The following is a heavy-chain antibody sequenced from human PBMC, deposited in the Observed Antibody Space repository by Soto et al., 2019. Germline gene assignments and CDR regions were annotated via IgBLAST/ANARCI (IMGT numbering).Heavy chain of an antibody. Sequence: SETLSLTCAVSGYSISSSNWWGWIRQPPGKGLEWIGYIYYSGSTYYNPSLKSRVTMSVDTSKNQFSLKLSSVTAVDTAVYYCARSSVWGSYRPSYYYYYMDVWGKGTTVTVSS. V-gene: IGHV4-28*01. CDR2: IYYSGST. J-gene: IGHJ6*03. CDR1: GYSISSSNW. D-gene: IGHD3-16*02. CDR3: ARSSVWGSYRPSYYYYYMDV.